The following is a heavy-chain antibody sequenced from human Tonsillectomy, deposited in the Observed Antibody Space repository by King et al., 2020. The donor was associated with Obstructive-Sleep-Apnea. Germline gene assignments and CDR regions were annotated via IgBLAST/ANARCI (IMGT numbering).Heavy chain of an antibody. Sequence: VQLVESGGGLVQPGRSLRLSCAASGFTFDDYAMHWVRQAPGKGLEWVSGIIWNSSSIGYADSVKGRFTISRDNAKNSLYLQMNSLRAEDTALYYCAKGLMVRGDYWGQGTLVTVSS. CDR3: AKGLMVRGDY. V-gene: IGHV3-9*01. D-gene: IGHD3-10*01. J-gene: IGHJ4*02. CDR2: IIWNSSSI. CDR1: GFTFDDYA.